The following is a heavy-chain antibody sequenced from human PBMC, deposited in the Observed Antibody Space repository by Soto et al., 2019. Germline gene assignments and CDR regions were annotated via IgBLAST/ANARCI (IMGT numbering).Heavy chain of an antibody. J-gene: IGHJ4*02. CDR2: SRDKPQGYST. Sequence: GGSLRLSCAGSGCTLSDHNIDWVRQAPGKGLEWGGRSRDKPQGYSTAYAASVKSRFTTSRDESKNSAYLKMNSLKTEDTAVYYCVRATYFSDSSGYTRCLDYWGQGTLVTVSS. CDR1: GCTLSDHN. CDR3: VRATYFSDSSGYTRCLDY. V-gene: IGHV3-72*01. D-gene: IGHD3-22*01.